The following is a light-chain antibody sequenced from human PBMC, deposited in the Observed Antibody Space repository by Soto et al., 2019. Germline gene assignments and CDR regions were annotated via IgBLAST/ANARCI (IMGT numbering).Light chain of an antibody. CDR2: LNSDGSH. CDR3: QTWGTGPLV. CDR1: SGHSSYA. J-gene: IGLJ2*01. Sequence: QPVLTQSPSASASLGASVKLTCTLSSGHSSYAIAWHQQQPEKGPRYLMKLNSDGSHSKGDRIPDRFSGSSSGAERYLTISSLQSEDEADYYCQTWGTGPLVFGGGTKLTVL. V-gene: IGLV4-69*01.